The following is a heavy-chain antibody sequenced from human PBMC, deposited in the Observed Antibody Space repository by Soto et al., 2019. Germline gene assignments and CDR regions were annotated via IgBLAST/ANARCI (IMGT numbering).Heavy chain of an antibody. Sequence: GASVKVSCKASGYSFTSYGISWVRQAPGQGLEWMGWISGHNGNTKYAQKLQGRITMTTDTSTSTAYMELRCLRSDDTAVYYCARDAAVGLFDYWGQGTLVTVSS. V-gene: IGHV1-18*01. CDR3: ARDAAVGLFDY. D-gene: IGHD1-26*01. CDR2: ISGHNGNT. CDR1: GYSFTSYG. J-gene: IGHJ4*02.